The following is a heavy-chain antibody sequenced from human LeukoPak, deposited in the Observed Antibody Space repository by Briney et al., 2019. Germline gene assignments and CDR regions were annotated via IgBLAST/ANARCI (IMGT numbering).Heavy chain of an antibody. CDR3: AAGHPVYFNF. CDR2: IYYTGTT. J-gene: IGHJ4*02. CDR1: GASISSYY. V-gene: IGHV4-59*08. Sequence: PSETLSLTCTVSGASISSYYWSWIRQPPGQGLEWIGYIYYTGTTNYNPSLRSRVTISLDTSKSQFSLRLTSVTAADAAIYYCAAGHPVYFNFWGQGTLVTVSS.